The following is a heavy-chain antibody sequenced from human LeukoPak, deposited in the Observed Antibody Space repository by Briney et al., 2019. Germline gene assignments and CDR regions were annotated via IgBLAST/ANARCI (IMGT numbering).Heavy chain of an antibody. J-gene: IGHJ6*02. CDR3: ARGQRYSYYYYYGMDV. CDR1: GGSFSGYY. CDR2: INHSGST. V-gene: IGHV4-34*01. D-gene: IGHD5-18*01. Sequence: SETLSLTCAVYGGSFSGYYWSWLRQPPGKGLEWIGEINHSGSTNYNPSLKSRVTISVDTSKNQFSLKLSSVTAADTAVYYCARGQRYSYYYYYGMDVWGQGTTVTVSS.